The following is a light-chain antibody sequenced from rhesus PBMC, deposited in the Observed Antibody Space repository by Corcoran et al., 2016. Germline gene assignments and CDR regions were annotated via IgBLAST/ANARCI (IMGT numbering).Light chain of an antibody. Sequence: DIHMTQSPSSLSASVGDKVTITCRASQGISNALAWYQQKPGKAPKFLIYSASNLQSGVPARFSGSGSGTDVSLTSSSLQPEDFAVYYGQQRNSYPYSFGPGTKVEIK. CDR1: QGISNA. V-gene: IGKV1-33*01. CDR3: QQRNSYPYS. J-gene: IGKJ2*01. CDR2: SAS.